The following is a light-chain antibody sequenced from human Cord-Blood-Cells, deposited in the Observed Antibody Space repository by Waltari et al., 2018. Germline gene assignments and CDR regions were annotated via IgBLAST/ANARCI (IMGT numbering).Light chain of an antibody. CDR3: QQSYSTPFT. J-gene: IGKJ3*01. Sequence: DIQMTQSPSSLSASVGDRVTITCRASQSISSYLNWYQQKPGEAPKLLIYAASSLQSGGPSRFSGSGSGTDFTLTISSLQPEDFATYYCQQSYSTPFTFGPGTKVDIK. CDR2: AAS. V-gene: IGKV1-39*01. CDR1: QSISSY.